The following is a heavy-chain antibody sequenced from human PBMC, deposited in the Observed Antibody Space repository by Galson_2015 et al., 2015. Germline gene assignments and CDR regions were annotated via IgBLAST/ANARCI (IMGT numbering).Heavy chain of an antibody. CDR2: ISYDGSNK. V-gene: IGHV3-30-3*01. CDR3: AREDYDILTGFDY. CDR1: GFTFSSYA. Sequence: SLRLSCAASGFTFSSYAMHWVRQAPGKGLEWVAVISYDGSNKYYADSVKGRFTISRDNSKNTLYLQMNSLRAEDTAVYYCAREDYDILTGFDYWGQGTLVTVSS. D-gene: IGHD3-9*01. J-gene: IGHJ4*02.